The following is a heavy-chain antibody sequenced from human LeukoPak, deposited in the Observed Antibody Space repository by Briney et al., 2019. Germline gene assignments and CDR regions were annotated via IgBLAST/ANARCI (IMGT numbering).Heavy chain of an antibody. J-gene: IGHJ6*03. CDR3: AKEGPTGRGFLEWPPQQNYYMDV. CDR2: ISYDGSNK. V-gene: IGHV3-30-3*01. D-gene: IGHD3-3*01. Sequence: PPGRSLRLSCAASGFTFSSYAMHWVRQAPGKGLEWVAVISYDGSNKYYADSVKGRFTISRDNSKNTLYLQMNSLRAEDTAVYYCAKEGPTGRGFLEWPPQQNYYMDVWGKGTTVTVSS. CDR1: GFTFSSYA.